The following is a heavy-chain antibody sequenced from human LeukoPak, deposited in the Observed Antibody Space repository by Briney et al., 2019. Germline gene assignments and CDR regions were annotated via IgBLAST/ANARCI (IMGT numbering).Heavy chain of an antibody. CDR1: GFTFSSYA. J-gene: IGHJ4*02. CDR2: ISGSGGST. CDR3: ARDRRGTAMAIDY. Sequence: GGSLRLSCAASGFTFSSYAMSWVRQAPGKGLEWVSAISGSGGSTYYADSVKGRFTISRDNSKNTLYVQMNSLRAEDTAVYYCARDRRGTAMAIDYWGQGTLVTVSS. D-gene: IGHD5-18*01. V-gene: IGHV3-23*01.